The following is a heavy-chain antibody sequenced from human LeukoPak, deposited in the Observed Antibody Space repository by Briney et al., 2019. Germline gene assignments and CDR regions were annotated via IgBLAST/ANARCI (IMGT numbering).Heavy chain of an antibody. D-gene: IGHD2-15*01. CDR2: ISGSGGST. CDR1: GFTFSSYA. V-gene: IGHV3-23*01. Sequence: PGGSLRLSCAASGFTFSSYAMSWVRQAPGKGLEWVSAISGSGGSTYYADSVKGRFTISRDNSKNTLYLQMNSLRAEDTAVYYCANDGRDIVVVVAALDAFDIWGQGTMVTVSS. CDR3: ANDGRDIVVVVAALDAFDI. J-gene: IGHJ3*02.